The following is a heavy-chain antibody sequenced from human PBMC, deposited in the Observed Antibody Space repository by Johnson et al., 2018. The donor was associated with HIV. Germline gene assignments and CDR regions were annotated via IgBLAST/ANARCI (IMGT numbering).Heavy chain of an antibody. CDR1: GFTFSSYP. CDR2: ISYDGNSK. J-gene: IGHJ3*02. Sequence: QVQLVESGGGVVKPGRSLRLSCAASGFTFSSYPMHWVRQAPGKGLEWVGVISYDGNSKYYGDSVKGRFTISRDNSKNTLYLQMNSLRAGDTAVYYCSRLPTGYSRDGFDIWGQGTMVTVSS. CDR3: SRLPTGYSRDGFDI. D-gene: IGHD5-18*01. V-gene: IGHV3-30*04.